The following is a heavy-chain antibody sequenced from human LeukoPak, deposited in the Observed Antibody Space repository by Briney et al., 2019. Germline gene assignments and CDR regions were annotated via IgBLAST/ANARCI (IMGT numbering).Heavy chain of an antibody. CDR3: ARALDGSGTQPFDY. CDR1: GGTFSSYA. J-gene: IGHJ4*02. V-gene: IGHV1-69*13. Sequence: ASVKVSCKASGGTFSSYAISWVRQAPGQGLEWMGGIIPIFGTANYAQKFQGRVTITADESTRTAYMELSSLRSEDTAVYYCARALDGSGTQPFDYWGQGTLVTVSS. D-gene: IGHD3-10*01. CDR2: IIPIFGTA.